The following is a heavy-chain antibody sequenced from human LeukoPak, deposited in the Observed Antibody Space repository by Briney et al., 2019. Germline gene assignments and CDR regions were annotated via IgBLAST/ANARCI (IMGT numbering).Heavy chain of an antibody. D-gene: IGHD1-20*01. V-gene: IGHV1-2*02. CDR3: ARKSLRYQHAFDI. J-gene: IGHJ3*02. Sequence: GASVKVSCKASGYTFTGYYMHWVRQAPGQGLEWMGWINPNSGGTNYAQKFQGRVTMTRDTSISTAYMELSRLRSDDTAVYYCARKSLRYQHAFDIWGQGTMVTVSS. CDR2: INPNSGGT. CDR1: GYTFTGYY.